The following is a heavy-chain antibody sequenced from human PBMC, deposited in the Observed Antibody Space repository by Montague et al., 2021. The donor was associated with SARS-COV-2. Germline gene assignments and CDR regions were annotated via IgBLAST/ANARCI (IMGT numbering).Heavy chain of an antibody. CDR3: ARGGGYSYGALDY. Sequence: SQSLSLTCVVYGGSFSGYYWSWIRQPPGKGLEWIGEINHSGSTNYNPSPKSRVTISVDTSKEQFSLRLNSVTAADTAVYHCARGGGYSYGALDYWGQGTLVTVSS. CDR2: INHSGST. D-gene: IGHD5-18*01. CDR1: GGSFSGYY. J-gene: IGHJ4*02. V-gene: IGHV4-34*01.